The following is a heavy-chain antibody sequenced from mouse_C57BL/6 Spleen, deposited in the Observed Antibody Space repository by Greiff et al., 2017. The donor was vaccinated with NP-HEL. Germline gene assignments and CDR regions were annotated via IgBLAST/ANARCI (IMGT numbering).Heavy chain of an antibody. CDR1: GYSFTGYY. D-gene: IGHD1-1*01. CDR3: ARGGSSYVSFDY. CDR2: INPSTGGT. J-gene: IGHJ2*01. V-gene: IGHV1-42*01. Sequence: VQLQQSGPELVKPGASVKISCKASGYSFTGYYMNWVKQSPEKSLEWIGEINPSTGGTTYNQKFKAKATLTVDKSSSTAYVQLKSLTSEDSAVYYCARGGSSYVSFDYWGQGTTLTVSS.